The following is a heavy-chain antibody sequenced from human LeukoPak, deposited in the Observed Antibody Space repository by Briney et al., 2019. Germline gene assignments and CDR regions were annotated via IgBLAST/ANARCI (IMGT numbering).Heavy chain of an antibody. J-gene: IGHJ4*01. Sequence: ASVKVSCKASGYTFTGYNMHWVRQAPGQGLGWMGCINPNSGGTNYAQTFQGKVTMTRDTSISTAYMELSKLTSDETAVYYSARGWQQLDYWGQGTMVTVSS. CDR1: GYTFTGYN. CDR3: ARGWQQLDY. V-gene: IGHV1-2*02. D-gene: IGHD6-13*01. CDR2: INPNSGGT.